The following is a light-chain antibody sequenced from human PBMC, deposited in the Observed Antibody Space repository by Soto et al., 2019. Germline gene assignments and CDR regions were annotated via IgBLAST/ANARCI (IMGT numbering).Light chain of an antibody. J-gene: IGLJ1*01. CDR2: DVN. CDR1: TRDVGGYNY. Sequence: QSALTQPASVSGSPGKSITISCAGTTRDVGGYNYVSWYQQHPGKAPILIIFDVNNRPSGVSDRFSGSKSGNTASLTISGLRVEDEVAYYCNSYRDTGARYVFGSGTKLTVL. CDR3: NSYRDTGARYV. V-gene: IGLV2-14*01.